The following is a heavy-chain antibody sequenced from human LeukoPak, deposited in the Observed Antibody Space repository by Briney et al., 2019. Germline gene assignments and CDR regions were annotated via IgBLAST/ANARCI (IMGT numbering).Heavy chain of an antibody. CDR3: ASDTAMVIYYYYYMDV. Sequence: GGSLRLSCAASGFTFSSYAMSWVRQAPGKGLEWVSAISGSGGSTYYADSVKGRFTISRDNSKNTLYLQMNSLRAEDTAVYYCASDTAMVIYYYYYMDVWGKGTTVTVSS. J-gene: IGHJ6*03. CDR1: GFTFSSYA. CDR2: ISGSGGST. V-gene: IGHV3-23*01. D-gene: IGHD5-18*01.